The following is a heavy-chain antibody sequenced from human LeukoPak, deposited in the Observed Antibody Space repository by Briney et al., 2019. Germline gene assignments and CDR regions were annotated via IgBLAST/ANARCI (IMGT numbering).Heavy chain of an antibody. CDR2: VVDGKTT. CDR1: GESLNYYY. D-gene: IGHD5-24*01. V-gene: IGHV4-34*12. CDR3: ASGAWATRLHS. Sequence: SDTLSLTCAVYGESLNYYYWSWIRQSPEKGLEWIGEVVDGKTTNYNPSLKSRVTISAVTSSNQFSLNLKSVTAADTAVYYCASGAWATRLHSWAQGTLVIVSS. J-gene: IGHJ4*02.